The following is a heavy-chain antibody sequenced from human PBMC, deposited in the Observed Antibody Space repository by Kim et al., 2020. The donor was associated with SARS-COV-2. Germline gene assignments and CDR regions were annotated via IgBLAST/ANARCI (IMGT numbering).Heavy chain of an antibody. Sequence: SETLSLTCTVSGGSFSSSSYYWGWIRQPPGKGLEWIGSIYYSGSTYYNPSLKSRVTISVDTSKNQFSLKLSSVTAADTAVYYCARDKQQWLVLDPWGQGTLVTVSS. CDR3: ARDKQQWLVLDP. V-gene: IGHV4-39*02. CDR1: GGSFSSSSYY. D-gene: IGHD6-19*01. CDR2: IYYSGST. J-gene: IGHJ5*02.